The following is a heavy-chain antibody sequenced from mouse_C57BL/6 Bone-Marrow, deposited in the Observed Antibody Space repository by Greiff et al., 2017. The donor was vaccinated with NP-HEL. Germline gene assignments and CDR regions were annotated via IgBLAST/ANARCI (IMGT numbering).Heavy chain of an antibody. CDR3: TERAWYGGY. CDR1: GFTFSNYW. Sequence: EVMLVESGGGLVQPGGSMKLSCVASGFTFSNYWMNWVRQSPEKGLEWVAQIRLKSDNYATHYAESVKGRFTISRDDSKSSVYLQMNNLRAEDTGIYYCTERAWYGGYWGQGTTLTVSS. CDR2: IRLKSDNYAT. D-gene: IGHD1-2*01. V-gene: IGHV6-3*01. J-gene: IGHJ2*01.